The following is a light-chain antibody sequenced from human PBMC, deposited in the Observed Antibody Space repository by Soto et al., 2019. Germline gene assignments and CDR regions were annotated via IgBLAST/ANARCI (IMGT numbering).Light chain of an antibody. CDR1: SGDVGAFIY. V-gene: IGLV2-14*03. J-gene: IGLJ1*01. Sequence: QSVLTQPASVSGSPGQSITVSCPGTSGDVGAFIYVSWYRNHPDNAPNLMSYDVINRPSGMSSRSSGFMSGNTASLTISGLQAEDEADYYCSSYTTSSTSVFGTGTKATVL. CDR2: DVI. CDR3: SSYTTSSTSV.